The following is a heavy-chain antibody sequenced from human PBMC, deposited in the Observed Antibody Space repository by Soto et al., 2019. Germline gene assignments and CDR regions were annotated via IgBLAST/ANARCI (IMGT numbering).Heavy chain of an antibody. CDR2: ISGSGGST. V-gene: IGHV3-23*01. CDR1: GFTFSSYA. J-gene: IGHJ1*01. CDR3: AKSEKDCSGGSCYWSGYFQH. D-gene: IGHD2-15*01. Sequence: PGGSLRLSCAASGFTFSSYAMGWVRQAPGKGLEWVSAISGSGGSTYYADSVKGRFTISRDNSKNTLYLQMNSLRAEDTAVYYCAKSEKDCSGGSCYWSGYFQHRGQGTLVTVSS.